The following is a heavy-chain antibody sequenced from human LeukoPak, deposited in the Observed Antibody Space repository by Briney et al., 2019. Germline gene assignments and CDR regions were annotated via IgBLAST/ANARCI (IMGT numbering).Heavy chain of an antibody. CDR2: IYWDDDK. J-gene: IGHJ3*02. V-gene: IGHV2-5*02. CDR3: AHIMEWNYSDSRVERGAFDI. D-gene: IGHD3-22*01. Sequence: ESGPTLLKPTQTLTLTCSFSGFSLSTSGVGVGWIRQPPGKALEWLALIYWDDDKRYSPSLESRLAITKDTSKNQVVLTMTNTDPVDTATYYCAHIMEWNYSDSRVERGAFDIWGPGTMVTVSS. CDR1: GFSLSTSGVG.